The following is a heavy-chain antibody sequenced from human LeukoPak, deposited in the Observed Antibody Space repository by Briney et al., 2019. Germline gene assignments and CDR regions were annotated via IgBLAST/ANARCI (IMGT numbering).Heavy chain of an antibody. CDR2: IIPIFGTA. D-gene: IGHD6-13*01. CDR1: GGTFSSYA. CDR3: ARVGSSSWQGFYYYMDV. Sequence: SVKVSCKASGGTFSSYAISWVRQAPGQGLEWMGGIIPIFGTANYAQKFQGRATITTDESTSTAYMELSSLRSEDTAVYYCARVGSSSWQGFYYYMDVWGKGTTVTVSS. J-gene: IGHJ6*03. V-gene: IGHV1-69*05.